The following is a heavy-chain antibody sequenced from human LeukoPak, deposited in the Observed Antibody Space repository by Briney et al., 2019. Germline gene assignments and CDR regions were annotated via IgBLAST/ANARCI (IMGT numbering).Heavy chain of an antibody. CDR1: GFTFSSYA. CDR2: INHSGST. D-gene: IGHD3-10*01. J-gene: IGHJ4*02. Sequence: GSLRLSCAASGFTFSSYAMSWIRQPPGKGLEWIGEINHSGSTNYNPSLKSRVTISVDTSKNQFSLKLSSVTAADTAVYYCARGPAGLNYWGQGTLVTVSS. V-gene: IGHV4-34*01. CDR3: ARGPAGLNY.